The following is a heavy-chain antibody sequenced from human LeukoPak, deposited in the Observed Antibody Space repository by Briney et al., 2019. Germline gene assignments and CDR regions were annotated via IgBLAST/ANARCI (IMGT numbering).Heavy chain of an antibody. Sequence: PGGSLRLSCVASGFTFSSYAMHWVRQAPEKGLEWVANINEDGSQKYYLGSVTGRFTISRDNAKNSLYLQMNSLSAEDTAMYYCARDGGWHRFDYWGQGTLVIVSS. CDR1: GFTFSSYA. CDR3: ARDGGWHRFDY. D-gene: IGHD6-19*01. CDR2: INEDGSQK. V-gene: IGHV3-7*03. J-gene: IGHJ4*02.